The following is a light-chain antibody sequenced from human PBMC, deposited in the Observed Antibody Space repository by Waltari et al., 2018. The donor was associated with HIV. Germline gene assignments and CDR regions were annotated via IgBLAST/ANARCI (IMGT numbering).Light chain of an antibody. CDR1: RPHLGTHF. J-gene: IGLJ2*01. Sequence: QPVLTQPPTVSADPRQTVNISSSATRPHLGTHFLSWYHQLPGTPPKLLIYHHNKLPSGIPDRLSGSKSGTSATLGITGLQTGDEAEYFCATWDRSLSRVIFGGGTRLTVL. CDR2: HHN. CDR3: ATWDRSLSRVI. V-gene: IGLV1-51*01.